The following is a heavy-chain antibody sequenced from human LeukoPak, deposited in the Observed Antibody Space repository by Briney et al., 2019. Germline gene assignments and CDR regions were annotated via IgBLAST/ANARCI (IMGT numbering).Heavy chain of an antibody. CDR1: GFTFSDHY. CDR2: SRNKVISYIT. CDR3: ARPSSPYSEADY. D-gene: IGHD4-11*01. J-gene: IGHJ4*02. Sequence: GGSLRLSCAASGFTFSDHYMDWVRQAPGKGVEGVGRSRNKVISYITQYAASVKGRFTISRDDSKNSLYLQMNSLKTEDTAVYYCARPSSPYSEADYWGQGTLVTVSS. V-gene: IGHV3-72*01.